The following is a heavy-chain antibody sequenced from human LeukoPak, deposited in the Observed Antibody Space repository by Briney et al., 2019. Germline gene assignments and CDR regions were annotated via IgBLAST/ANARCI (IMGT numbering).Heavy chain of an antibody. CDR1: GGSISGYY. V-gene: IGHV4-4*07. CDR2: IYSTGST. CDR3: ARQIASAGAAGFDF. D-gene: IGHD6-13*01. Sequence: PSETLSLTCTVSGGSISGYYWSWIRQPAGKGLEWIGRIYSTGSTSYNPSLKSRVTMSVDTSKNQFSLRLRSVTAADTVVYYCARQIASAGAAGFDFWGQGALVTVSS. J-gene: IGHJ4*02.